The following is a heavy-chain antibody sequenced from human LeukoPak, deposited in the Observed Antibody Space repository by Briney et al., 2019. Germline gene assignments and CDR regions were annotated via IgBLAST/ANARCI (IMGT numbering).Heavy chain of an antibody. Sequence: ASVKVSCKASGYTFTSYGISWVRQAPGQGLEWMGWISAYNGNTNYAQKLQGRVTMTTDTSTSTAFMELRSLRSDDTAVYYCARVVNARGYMDVWGKGTTVTVSS. D-gene: IGHD2-21*01. V-gene: IGHV1-18*01. CDR2: ISAYNGNT. CDR1: GYTFTSYG. J-gene: IGHJ6*03. CDR3: ARVVNARGYMDV.